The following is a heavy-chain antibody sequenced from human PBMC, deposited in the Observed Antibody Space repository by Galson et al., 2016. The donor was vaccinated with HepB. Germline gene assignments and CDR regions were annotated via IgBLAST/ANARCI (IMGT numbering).Heavy chain of an antibody. CDR3: ARDGHYASGSYYPPPSWFDP. V-gene: IGHV1-69*13. D-gene: IGHD3-10*01. J-gene: IGHJ5*02. CDR2: IIPMFGTT. Sequence: SVKVSCKASGGTFSTYAFSWVRQAPGQGLEWMGGIIPMFGTTTYAQMFQGRLTITADESTSTAYMELSSLRSEDTAVYYCARDGHYASGSYYPPPSWFDPWGQGTLVTVSS. CDR1: GGTFSTYA.